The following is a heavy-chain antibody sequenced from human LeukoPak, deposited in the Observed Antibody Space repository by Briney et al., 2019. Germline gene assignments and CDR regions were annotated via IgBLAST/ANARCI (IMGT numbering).Heavy chain of an antibody. V-gene: IGHV3-48*03. CDR3: ASGTVMGY. J-gene: IGHJ4*02. D-gene: IGHD5-18*01. Sequence: GGSLRLSCAASGFTFSSYDMNWVRQAPGKGLEWVSYISSSGRTIYYTGSVKGRFTISRDNAKNSLYLQMNRLTSEDTAVYYCASGTVMGYWGQGTLVTASS. CDR2: ISSSGRTI. CDR1: GFTFSSYD.